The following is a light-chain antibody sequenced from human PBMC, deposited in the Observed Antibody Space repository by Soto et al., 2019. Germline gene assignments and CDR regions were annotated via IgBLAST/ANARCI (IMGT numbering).Light chain of an antibody. J-gene: IGLJ2*01. V-gene: IGLV2-8*01. CDR1: SSDVGGYNY. CDR3: SSYAGNNNVI. CDR2: EVS. Sequence: QAVVTQPPSASGSPGQSVTISCTGTSSDVGGYNYVSWYQQHAGKAPKLMMYEVSQRPSGVTDRFSGSKSGNTASLTVSGLQAEDEADYYCSSYAGNNNVIFGGGTKLTVL.